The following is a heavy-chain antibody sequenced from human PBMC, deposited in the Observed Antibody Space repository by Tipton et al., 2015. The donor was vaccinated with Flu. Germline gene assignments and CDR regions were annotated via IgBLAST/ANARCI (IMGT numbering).Heavy chain of an antibody. CDR3: AREWVAATYYYYGMDV. Sequence: SLRLSCAASGFTFSSYAMHWVRQAPGKGLEWVAVISYDGSNKYYADSVKGRFTISRDNSKNTLYLQMNSLRAEDTAVYYCAREWVAATYYYYGMDVWGQGTTVSVPS. D-gene: IGHD2-15*01. CDR1: GFTFSSYA. CDR2: ISYDGSNK. V-gene: IGHV3-30-3*01. J-gene: IGHJ6*02.